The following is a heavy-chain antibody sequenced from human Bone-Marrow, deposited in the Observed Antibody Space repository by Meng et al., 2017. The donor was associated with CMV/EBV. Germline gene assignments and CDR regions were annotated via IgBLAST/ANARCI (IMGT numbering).Heavy chain of an antibody. Sequence: SETLSLTCTVGGGSISSSSYYWGWIRQPPGKGLEWIGSFYHSGSTYYNPSLKSRVTISVDTSKNQFSLKLSSVAAADTAVYYCARDDKYYYGSGPIDYWDQGTLVTVSS. D-gene: IGHD3-10*01. J-gene: IGHJ4*02. CDR1: GGSISSSSYY. CDR3: ARDDKYYYGSGPIDY. V-gene: IGHV4-39*07. CDR2: FYHSGST.